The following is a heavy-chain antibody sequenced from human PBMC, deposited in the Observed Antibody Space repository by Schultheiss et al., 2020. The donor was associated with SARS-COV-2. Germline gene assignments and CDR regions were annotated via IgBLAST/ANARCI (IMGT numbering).Heavy chain of an antibody. CDR3: ARGYRYFYYAMDV. V-gene: IGHV4-31*03. D-gene: IGHD5-18*01. CDR2: TYFGGST. CDR1: GGSISRSGYY. J-gene: IGHJ6*02. Sequence: SETLSLTCTVSGGSISRSGYYWGWIRQSPGKGLEWIGYTYFGGSTYYNPSLTSRTSISVDTSKNQVSLKLSSVTAADTAVYYCARGYRYFYYAMDVWGQGTTVTVSS.